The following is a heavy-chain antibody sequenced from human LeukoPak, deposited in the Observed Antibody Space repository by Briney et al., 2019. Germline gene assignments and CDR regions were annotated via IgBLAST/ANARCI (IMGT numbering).Heavy chain of an antibody. J-gene: IGHJ4*02. D-gene: IGHD3-10*01. Sequence: PSETLSLTCTVSGGSVSSYYWSWIRQPAGKGLEWIGRIYTSGSTNYNPSLKSRVTISVDTSKNQFSLKLSSVTAADMAVYYCARGVRYGSGSCYLNWGQGTLVTVSS. CDR3: ARGVRYGSGSCYLN. CDR1: GGSVSSYY. CDR2: IYTSGST. V-gene: IGHV4-4*07.